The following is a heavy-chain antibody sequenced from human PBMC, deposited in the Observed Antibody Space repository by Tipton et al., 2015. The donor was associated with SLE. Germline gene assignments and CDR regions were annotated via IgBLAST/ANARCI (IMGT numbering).Heavy chain of an antibody. J-gene: IGHJ4*02. Sequence: TLSLTCTVSGGSISSSSYYWGWIRQPPGKGLEWIGSIFYSGSTYYNPSLKSRVTMSVDTSKNQFSLNLSSVTAADTAVYYCATGRRIVGAVFDYWGQGTLVTVPS. CDR3: ATGRRIVGAVFDY. CDR2: IFYSGST. V-gene: IGHV4-39*07. D-gene: IGHD1-26*01. CDR1: GGSISSSSYY.